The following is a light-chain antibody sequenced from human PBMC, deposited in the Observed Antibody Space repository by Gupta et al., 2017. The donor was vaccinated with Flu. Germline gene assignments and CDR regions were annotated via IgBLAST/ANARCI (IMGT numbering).Light chain of an antibody. CDR1: QSVGSDY. CDR3: QQYGTSPIT. J-gene: IGKJ5*01. V-gene: IGKV3-20*01. Sequence: DIVLTQSPGTLSLSPGERATLSCRASQSVGSDYLAWYQQKLGQAPRLLIYGASSRPTGIPDRFSGSGSGTDFTLTISRLDPEDFAVFYCQQYGTSPITFGQGTRLDI. CDR2: GAS.